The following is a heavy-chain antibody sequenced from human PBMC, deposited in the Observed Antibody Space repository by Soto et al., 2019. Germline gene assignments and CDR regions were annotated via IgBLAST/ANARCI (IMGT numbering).Heavy chain of an antibody. J-gene: IGHJ4*01. Sequence: SETLSLTCAVSGGSISSGGYSWSWIRQPPGKGLEWIGYIYNSGSTYYNPSLKSRVTISVDRSKNQFSLKLSSVTAADTAVYYCARGQEAIVATHWDHGTLVTVSS. V-gene: IGHV4-30-2*01. CDR1: GGSISSGGYS. CDR3: ARGQEAIVATH. CDR2: IYNSGST. D-gene: IGHD5-12*01.